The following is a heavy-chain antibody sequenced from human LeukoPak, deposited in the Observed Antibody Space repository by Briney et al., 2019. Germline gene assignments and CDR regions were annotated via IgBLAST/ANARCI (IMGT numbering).Heavy chain of an antibody. CDR3: AKDLRIPINGYFDL. V-gene: IGHV3-9*01. J-gene: IGHJ2*01. Sequence: GGSLRLSCAASGFTFDDYAMHWVRQAPGKGLEWVSGISWNSGSIGYADSVKGRFTISRDNAKNSLYLQMNSLRAEDTALYYCAKDLRIPINGYFDLGGRGTRVTVSS. CDR2: ISWNSGSI. D-gene: IGHD2-21*01. CDR1: GFTFDDYA.